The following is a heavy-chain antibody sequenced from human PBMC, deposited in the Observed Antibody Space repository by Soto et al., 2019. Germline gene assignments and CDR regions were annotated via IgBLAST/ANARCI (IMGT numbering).Heavy chain of an antibody. V-gene: IGHV4-4*07. J-gene: IGHJ6*02. CDR1: GGSISSYY. CDR2: IYTSGST. D-gene: IGHD6-13*01. Sequence: SETLSLTCTFPGGSISSYYWSWIRQPAGKGLEWIGRIYTSGSTNYNPSLKSRVTMSVDTSKNQFSLKLSSVTAADTAVYYCARALGAAAVYGMDVWGQGTTVTVSS. CDR3: ARALGAAAVYGMDV.